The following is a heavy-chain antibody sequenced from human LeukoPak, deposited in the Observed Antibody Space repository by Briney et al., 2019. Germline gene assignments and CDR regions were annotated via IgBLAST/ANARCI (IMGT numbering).Heavy chain of an antibody. J-gene: IGHJ1*01. D-gene: IGHD6-13*01. CDR3: ARRLGIAAAGTGYCQH. V-gene: IGHV4-4*02. CDR2: IYHSGST. Sequence: PSETLSLTCAVSGGSISSSNWWSWVRQPPGKGLEWTGEIYHSGSTNYNPSLKSRVTISVDKSKNQFSLKLSSVTAADTAVYYCARRLGIAAAGTGYCQHWGQGTLVTVSS. CDR1: GGSISSSNW.